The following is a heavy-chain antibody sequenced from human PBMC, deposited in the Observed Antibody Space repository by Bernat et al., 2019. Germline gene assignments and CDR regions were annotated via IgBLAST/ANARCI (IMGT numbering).Heavy chain of an antibody. J-gene: IGHJ3*02. CDR1: GGTFSSYA. V-gene: IGHV1-69*06. Sequence: QVQLVQSGAEVKKPGSSVKVSCKASGGTFSSYAISWVRQAPGQGLEWMGGIIPIFGTANYAQKFQGRVTITADKSTSTAYMELSSLRSEDTAVYYCAREGYYYDSSGLYAFDIWSQGTMVTVSS. D-gene: IGHD3-22*01. CDR2: IIPIFGTA. CDR3: AREGYYYDSSGLYAFDI.